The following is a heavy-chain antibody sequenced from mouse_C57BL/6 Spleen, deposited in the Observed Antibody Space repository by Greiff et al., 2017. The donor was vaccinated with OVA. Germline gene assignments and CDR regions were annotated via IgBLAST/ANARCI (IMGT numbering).Heavy chain of an antibody. V-gene: IGHV14-3*01. CDR2: IDPASGNT. CDR3: ARLEDYDFDY. J-gene: IGHJ2*01. CDR1: GFNFTNTY. D-gene: IGHD2-4*01. Sequence: VQLQQSVAELVRPGASVKLSCTASGFNFTNTYMHWVKQRPEQGLEWIGRIDPASGNTKYSPKFQGKATITADTASNTAYLQLSSLTSEDTAIYNSARLEDYDFDYWGQGTTLTVSS.